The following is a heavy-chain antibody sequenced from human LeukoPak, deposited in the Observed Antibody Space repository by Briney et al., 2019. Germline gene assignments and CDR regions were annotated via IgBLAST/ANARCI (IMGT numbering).Heavy chain of an antibody. CDR2: IHSSGST. CDR3: ARLKYYYDSSGLMNNWFDP. J-gene: IGHJ5*02. CDR1: GGSISINY. V-gene: IGHV4-4*07. Sequence: SETLSLTCTVSGGSISINYWSWIRQPAGRGLEWIGRIHSSGSTNYNPSLKSRVTMSIDTSKNQFSLKLSSVTAADTAMYYCARLKYYYDSSGLMNNWFDPWGQGTLVTVSS. D-gene: IGHD3-22*01.